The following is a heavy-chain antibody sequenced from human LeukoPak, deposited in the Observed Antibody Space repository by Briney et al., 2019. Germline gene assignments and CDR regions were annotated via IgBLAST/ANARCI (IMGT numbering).Heavy chain of an antibody. V-gene: IGHV4-59*01. CDR2: IYYGGST. CDR3: ARLLAGCPGGRCRAHFDY. CDR1: GDSINSNY. J-gene: IGHJ4*02. Sequence: KPSETLSLTCSVSGDSINSNYWSWMRQPPGKGLEWTGYIYYGGSTNYNPSLKSRVSMSVDTSKNQFSLNLSSVTAADTAVYHCARLLAGCPGGRCRAHFDYWGQGTLVTVSS. D-gene: IGHD2-15*01.